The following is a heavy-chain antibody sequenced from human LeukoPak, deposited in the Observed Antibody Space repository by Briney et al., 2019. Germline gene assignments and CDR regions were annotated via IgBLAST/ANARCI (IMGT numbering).Heavy chain of an antibody. CDR2: IYYSGST. V-gene: IGHV4-30-4*01. CDR1: GGSISSGDYY. CDR3: ARGAFGDYVDY. J-gene: IGHJ4*02. Sequence: SETLSLTCTVSGGSISSGDYYWSWIRQPPGKGLEWIGYIYYSGSTYYNPSLKSRVTISVDTSKNQFSLKLSSVTAADTAVHYCARGAFGDYVDYWGQGTLVTVSS. D-gene: IGHD3-10*01.